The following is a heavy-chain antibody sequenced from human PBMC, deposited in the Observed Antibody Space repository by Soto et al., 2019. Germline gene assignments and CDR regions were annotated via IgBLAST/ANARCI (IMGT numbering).Heavy chain of an antibody. CDR2: INPSGGST. V-gene: IGHV1-46*01. CDR3: AAAKGTGTPYYGMAV. J-gene: IGHJ6*02. D-gene: IGHD1-7*01. Sequence: QVQLVQSGAEVKKPGASVKVSCKASGYTFTSYYMHWVRQAPGQGLEWMGIINPSGGSTSYAQKYPGRVTMTRDTSMSTVYMELGNLRSEDRAVYYCAAAKGTGTPYYGMAVWGQGTTVTVSS. CDR1: GYTFTSYY.